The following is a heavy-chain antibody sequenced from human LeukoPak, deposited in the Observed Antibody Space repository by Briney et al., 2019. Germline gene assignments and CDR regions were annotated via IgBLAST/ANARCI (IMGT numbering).Heavy chain of an antibody. CDR1: GYTFTGYY. D-gene: IGHD2-2*01. J-gene: IGHJ4*02. V-gene: IGHV1-2*02. CDR3: ARESLPGCSSTSCPTGY. Sequence: ASVKVSCKASGYTFTGYYMHWVRPAPGQGLEWMGWINPNSGGTNYAQKFQGRVTMTRDTSISTAYMELSRLRSDDTAVYYCARESLPGCSSTSCPTGYWGQGTLVTVSS. CDR2: INPNSGGT.